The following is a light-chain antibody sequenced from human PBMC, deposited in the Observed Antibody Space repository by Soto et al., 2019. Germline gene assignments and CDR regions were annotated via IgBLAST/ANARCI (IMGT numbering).Light chain of an antibody. J-gene: IGKJ4*01. V-gene: IGKV4-1*01. CDR2: WAS. CDR1: QSVLLNSNNKNY. Sequence: DIVMTQSPDSLAVSLGERATINCRSSQSVLLNSNNKNYLAWYQQKPGQPPKLLFYWASTREFGVPDRFSGSGSGTDFTLTISSLQAEDVAVYYCQQYYSIPVTFGGGTKLEIK. CDR3: QQYYSIPVT.